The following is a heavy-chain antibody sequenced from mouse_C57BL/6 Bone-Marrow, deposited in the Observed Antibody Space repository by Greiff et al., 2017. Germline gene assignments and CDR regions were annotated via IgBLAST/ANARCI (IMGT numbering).Heavy chain of an antibody. CDR2: IDPANGNT. Sequence: EVQLQQSVAELVRPGASVKLSCTASGFNIKNTYMHWVKQRPEQGLEWIGRIDPANGNTKYAPKFQGNATITTDTSSNTAYLQLSSLTSEDTAIYYCAKCYDYDVCAMDYWGQGTSVTVSS. D-gene: IGHD2-4*01. J-gene: IGHJ4*01. CDR3: AKCYDYDVCAMDY. V-gene: IGHV14-3*01. CDR1: GFNIKNTY.